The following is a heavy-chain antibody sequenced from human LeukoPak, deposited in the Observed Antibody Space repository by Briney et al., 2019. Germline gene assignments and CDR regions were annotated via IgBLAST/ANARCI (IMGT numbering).Heavy chain of an antibody. CDR3: ARDPPITYDFWSGYYREDWFDP. CDR2: ISSSGSTI. J-gene: IGHJ5*02. Sequence: GGSLRLSCAASGFTFSDYYMSWIRQAPGKGLEWVSYISSSGSTIYYADSVKGRFTISRDNAKNSLYLQMNSLRAEDTAVYYCARDPPITYDFWSGYYREDWFDPWGQGTLVTVSS. V-gene: IGHV3-11*01. CDR1: GFTFSDYY. D-gene: IGHD3-3*01.